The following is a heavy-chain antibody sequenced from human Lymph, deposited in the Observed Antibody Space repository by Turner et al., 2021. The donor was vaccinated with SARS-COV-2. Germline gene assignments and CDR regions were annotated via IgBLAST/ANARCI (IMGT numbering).Heavy chain of an antibody. CDR3: ARHAFGSGSDYPGDY. CDR2: IYDRGST. V-gene: IGHV4-39*01. CDR1: GGPISSGGSY. Sequence: QLQLQESAPGLVNPSRTLSPTCIVPGGPISSGGSYWGWIRQPPGKGLEGIGTIYDRGSTYYNPSLKSRGTVSVDTSKNQFSLKMSAVNAADTAVYSCARHAFGSGSDYPGDYWGQGTLVTVSS. J-gene: IGHJ4*02. D-gene: IGHD3-10*01.